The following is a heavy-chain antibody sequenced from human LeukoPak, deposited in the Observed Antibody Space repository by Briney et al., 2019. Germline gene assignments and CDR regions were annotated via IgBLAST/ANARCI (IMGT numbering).Heavy chain of an antibody. V-gene: IGHV4-59*08. D-gene: IGHD3-10*01. CDR2: IYHSGST. CDR1: GGSISTYY. J-gene: IGHJ4*02. CDR3: ARLRDGSGSYYI. Sequence: PSETLSLTCAVSGGSISTYYWSWIRQPPGKGLEWIGYIYHSGSTNYNPSLKSRVTISADTSENQFSLKLTSVTAADTAVYYCARLRDGSGSYYIWGQGTLVTVSS.